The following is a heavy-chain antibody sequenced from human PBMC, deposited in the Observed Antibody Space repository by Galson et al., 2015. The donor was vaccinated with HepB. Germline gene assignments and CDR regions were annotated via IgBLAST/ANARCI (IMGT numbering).Heavy chain of an antibody. CDR3: ARVLYIGSSSTDLFDY. CDR2: ITGRGGNT. J-gene: IGHJ4*02. Sequence: SLRLSCAASGFTFSSYVMTRVRQAPGEGLEWVSVITGRGGNTNYADSVKGRFTISRDNSNNMVHLQMNSLRAEDTAVYYCARVLYIGSSSTDLFDYWGQGILVTVSS. D-gene: IGHD1-26*01. V-gene: IGHV3-23*01. CDR1: GFTFSSYV.